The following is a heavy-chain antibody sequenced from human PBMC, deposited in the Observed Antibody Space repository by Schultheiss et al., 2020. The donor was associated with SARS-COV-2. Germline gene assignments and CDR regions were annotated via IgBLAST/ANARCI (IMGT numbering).Heavy chain of an antibody. Sequence: SETLSLTCTVSGGSISSYYWSWIRQPPGKGLEWIGSIHYSGSTYYNPSLKSRVTISVDTSKNQFSLKLSSVTAADTAVYYCAGLWFGELLENYWGQGTLVTVSS. CDR2: IHYSGST. D-gene: IGHD3-10*01. J-gene: IGHJ4*02. CDR3: AGLWFGELLENY. V-gene: IGHV4-59*12. CDR1: GGSISSYY.